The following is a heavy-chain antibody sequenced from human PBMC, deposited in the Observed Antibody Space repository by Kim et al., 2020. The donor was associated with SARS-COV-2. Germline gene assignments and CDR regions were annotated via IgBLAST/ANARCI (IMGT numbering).Heavy chain of an antibody. CDR3: VRDTRDYYGMDV. CDR2: IWYDGSNK. CDR1: GFTFSNYG. J-gene: IGHJ6*02. Sequence: GGSLRLSCAATGFTFSNYGMHWVRQAPGKGLEWVAVIWYDGSNKYYADSVKGRFTISRDNSKNTLYLQMNSLRAEDTAVYYCVRDTRDYYGMDVLGHGTTVTVSS. V-gene: IGHV3-33*01.